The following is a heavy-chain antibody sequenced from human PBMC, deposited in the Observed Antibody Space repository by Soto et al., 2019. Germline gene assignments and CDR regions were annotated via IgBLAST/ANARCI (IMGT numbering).Heavy chain of an antibody. V-gene: IGHV4-39*01. J-gene: IGHJ3*02. D-gene: IGHD3-10*01. CDR2: IYYSGST. Sequence: QLQLQESGPGLVKPSETLSLTCTVSGGSISSSSYYWGWIRQPPGKGLEWIGSIYYSGSTYYNPSLKSRVTLSVYTSKKQFSLKLSSVTAADTAVYYWARHEFEIMAYGENAFDIWGQGTMVTVSS. CDR3: ARHEFEIMAYGENAFDI. CDR1: GGSISSSSYY.